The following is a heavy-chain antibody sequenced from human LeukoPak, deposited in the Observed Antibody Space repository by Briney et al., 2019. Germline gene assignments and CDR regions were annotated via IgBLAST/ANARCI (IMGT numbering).Heavy chain of an antibody. V-gene: IGHV1-18*01. CDR2: ISAYNGNT. CDR1: GGTFSSYG. D-gene: IGHD2-21*02. Sequence: GASVKVSCKASGGTFSSYGISWVRQAPGQGLEWMGWISAYNGNTNYAQKLQGRVTMTTDTSTSTAYMELRSLRSDDTAVYYCARDGVAKAYCGGDCGVYYFDYWGQGTLVTVSS. CDR3: ARDGVAKAYCGGDCGVYYFDY. J-gene: IGHJ4*02.